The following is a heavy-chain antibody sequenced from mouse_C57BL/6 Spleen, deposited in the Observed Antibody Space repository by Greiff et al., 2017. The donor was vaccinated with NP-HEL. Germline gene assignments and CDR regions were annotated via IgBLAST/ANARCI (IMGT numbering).Heavy chain of an antibody. Sequence: EVKLMESGGGLVKPGGSLKLSCAASGFTFSSYAMSWVRQTPEKRLEWVATISAGGSYTYYPDNVKGRFTISRDNAKNNLYLQMSHLKSEDTAMYYCARADSNWFAYWGQGTLVTVSA. CDR3: ARADSNWFAY. D-gene: IGHD2-5*01. J-gene: IGHJ3*01. CDR1: GFTFSSYA. V-gene: IGHV5-4*03. CDR2: ISAGGSYT.